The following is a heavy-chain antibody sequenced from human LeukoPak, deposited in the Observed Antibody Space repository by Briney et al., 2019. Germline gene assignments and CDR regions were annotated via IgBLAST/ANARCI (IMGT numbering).Heavy chain of an antibody. J-gene: IGHJ4*02. Sequence: GGSLRLSCAASGLTLSSNYMTWVRQAPGKGLEWVSLIYSAGSTYYADSVTGRFTISRDNSKNTLYLQMNSLRAEDTAVYYCARGIAAGTRSFDYWGQGTLVTVSS. CDR3: ARGIAAGTRSFDY. CDR2: IYSAGST. CDR1: GLTLSSNY. V-gene: IGHV3-53*05. D-gene: IGHD1-1*01.